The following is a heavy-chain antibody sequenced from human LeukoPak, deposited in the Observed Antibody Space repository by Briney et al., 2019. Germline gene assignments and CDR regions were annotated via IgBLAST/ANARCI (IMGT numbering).Heavy chain of an antibody. CDR2: ISGSGGST. J-gene: IGHJ4*02. Sequence: GGSLRLSCAASGFTFSSYAMSWDRQAPGKGLEWVSAISGSGGSTYYADSVKGRFTISRDNSKNTLYLQMNSLRAEDTAVYYCAKDSPDGFGEAEAVYGRFDYWGQGAMVTVS. V-gene: IGHV3-23*01. CDR3: AKDSPDGFGEAEAVYGRFDY. CDR1: GFTFSSYA. D-gene: IGHD3-10*01.